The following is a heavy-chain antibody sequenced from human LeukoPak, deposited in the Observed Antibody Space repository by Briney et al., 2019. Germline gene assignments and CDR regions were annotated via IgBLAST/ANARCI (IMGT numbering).Heavy chain of an antibody. J-gene: IGHJ4*02. D-gene: IGHD3-3*01. CDR3: ARSRYDFWSGYTVDY. Sequence: PGGSLRLSCAASGFTFSSYAMPWVRQAPGKGLEWVAVISYDGSNKYYADSVKGRFTISRDNSKNTLYLQMNSLRAEDTAVYYCARSRYDFWSGYTVDYWGQGTLVTVSS. CDR2: ISYDGSNK. V-gene: IGHV3-30-3*01. CDR1: GFTFSSYA.